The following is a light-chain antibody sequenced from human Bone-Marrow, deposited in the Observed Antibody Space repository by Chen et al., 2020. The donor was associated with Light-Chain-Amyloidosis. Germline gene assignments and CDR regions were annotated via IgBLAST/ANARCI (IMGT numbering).Light chain of an antibody. CDR2: GVN. CDR3: SSYVGSNDYV. V-gene: IGLV2-8*01. Sequence: QSALTQPPSASGPPGQSVTISCTGTSSDVGGYHYVSWYQHHPGKAPKLIIYGVNNRPSGVPDRFSGSKSGNTASLIVSGLQAEDEADYYCSSYVGSNDYVFGTGTRLTVL. CDR1: SSDVGGYHY. J-gene: IGLJ1*01.